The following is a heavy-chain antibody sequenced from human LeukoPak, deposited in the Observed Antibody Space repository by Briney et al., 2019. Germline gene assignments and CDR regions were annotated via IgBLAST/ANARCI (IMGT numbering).Heavy chain of an antibody. CDR1: GFSVSNYE. V-gene: IGHV3-30-3*01. CDR2: ISYDGGKE. CDR3: ARDRSRDWCSGPHRGYGMDV. J-gene: IGHJ6*02. D-gene: IGHD3/OR15-3a*01. Sequence: PGRYLRLSGLASGFSVSNYEMHWVRQAPGKGLQGLAIISYDGGKEYYADSVKGRLTISGANSKNTLYLQMNSLKSEDTAIYYCARDRSRDWCSGPHRGYGMDVWGQGTTVTVSS.